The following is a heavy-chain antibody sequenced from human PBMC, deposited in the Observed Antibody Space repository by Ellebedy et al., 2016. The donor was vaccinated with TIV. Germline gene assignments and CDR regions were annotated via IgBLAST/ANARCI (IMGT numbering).Heavy chain of an antibody. D-gene: IGHD2-2*01. CDR3: ARGCSSTSCSGDYYYGMPI. J-gene: IGHJ6*02. CDR2: INPNSGGT. CDR1: GYTFTGYY. V-gene: IGHV1-2*02. Sequence: ASVKVSCKASGYTFTGYYMHWVRQAPGQGLEWMGWINPNSGGTNYAQKFQGRVTMTRDTSITTAYMELSRLRSDDTAMYYCARGCSSTSCSGDYYYGMPIWGQGTTVTVSS.